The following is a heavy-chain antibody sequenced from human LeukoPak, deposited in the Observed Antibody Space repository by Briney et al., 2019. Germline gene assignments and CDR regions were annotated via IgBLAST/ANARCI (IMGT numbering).Heavy chain of an antibody. D-gene: IGHD5-12*01. V-gene: IGHV3-74*01. CDR2: INSDGSST. CDR1: GFTFSSYW. J-gene: IGHJ4*02. CDR3: ARGDGYAQRD. Sequence: QLGGSLRLSCAASGFTFSSYWMHWVRQAPGKGLVWVSRINSDGSSTSYADSVKGRLTISRDNAKNTLYLQMNSLRVEDTAVYYCARGDGYAQRDWGQGTLVTVPS.